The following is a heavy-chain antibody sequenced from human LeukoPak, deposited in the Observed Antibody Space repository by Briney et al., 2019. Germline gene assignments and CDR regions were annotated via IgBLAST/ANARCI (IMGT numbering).Heavy chain of an antibody. Sequence: GGSLRLSCAASGFTFSSYWMHWVRQAPGKGLVWVSRINSDGSSTSYADSVKGRFTISSDNAKNTLYLQMNSLRAEDTSVYYCARDRNTGSSYENLFEYWGQGSLVTVSS. CDR1: GFTFSSYW. J-gene: IGHJ4*02. CDR3: ARDRNTGSSYENLFEY. D-gene: IGHD1-26*01. V-gene: IGHV3-74*01. CDR2: INSDGSST.